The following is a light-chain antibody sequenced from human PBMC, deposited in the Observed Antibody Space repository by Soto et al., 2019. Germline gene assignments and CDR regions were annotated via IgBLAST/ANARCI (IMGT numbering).Light chain of an antibody. Sequence: DIQMTQSPSSLSASVGDRVTITCRASQSISSYLNWYQQKPGKAPKLLIYAASNLQSGVPSRFSGSGSGTDFTLTISSLQPEDFATYYCQQSYSTLYTFVQGTKLEIK. V-gene: IGKV1-39*01. J-gene: IGKJ2*01. CDR3: QQSYSTLYT. CDR1: QSISSY. CDR2: AAS.